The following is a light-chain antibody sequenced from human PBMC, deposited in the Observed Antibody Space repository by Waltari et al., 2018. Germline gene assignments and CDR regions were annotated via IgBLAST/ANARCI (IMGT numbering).Light chain of an antibody. J-gene: IGKJ3*01. V-gene: IGKV3-15*01. CDR2: GAS. CDR1: QSVSNN. CDR3: QQYNNWPPNT. Sequence: EIVMTQSPVTLSVSPGERATLSCRARQSVSNNLAWYQQKPGQAPRLLIYGASTRASGIPARFSGSGSGTEFTLTISSLQSEDFAVYFCQQYNNWPPNTFGPGTKVDFK.